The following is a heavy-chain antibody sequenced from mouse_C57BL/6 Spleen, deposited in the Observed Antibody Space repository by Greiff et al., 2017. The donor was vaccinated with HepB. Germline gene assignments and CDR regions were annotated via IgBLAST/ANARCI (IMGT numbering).Heavy chain of an antibody. CDR2: IRNKANNHAT. CDR3: TRPDYYYYGSSAWFAY. D-gene: IGHD1-1*01. V-gene: IGHV6-6*01. CDR1: GFTFSDAW. Sequence: EVQLVESGGGLVQPGGSMKLSCAASGFTFSDAWMDWVRQSPEKGLEWVAEIRNKANNHATYYAESVKGRFTISRDDSKSSVYLQMNSLRAEDTGIYYCTRPDYYYYGSSAWFAYWGQGTLVTVSA. J-gene: IGHJ3*01.